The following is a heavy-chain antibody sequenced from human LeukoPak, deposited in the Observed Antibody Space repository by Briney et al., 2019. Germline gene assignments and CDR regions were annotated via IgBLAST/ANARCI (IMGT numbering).Heavy chain of an antibody. CDR2: VYYSGST. Sequence: PSETLSLTCAVSGGSISSGGYSWSWIRQPPGKGLEWIGSVYYSGSTYYNPSLKSRVTISVDTSKNQFSLNRISVTAADTAYYMDVWGKRTTVTGSS. CDR3: V. CDR1: GGSISSGGYS. J-gene: IGHJ6*03. V-gene: IGHV4-30-4*07.